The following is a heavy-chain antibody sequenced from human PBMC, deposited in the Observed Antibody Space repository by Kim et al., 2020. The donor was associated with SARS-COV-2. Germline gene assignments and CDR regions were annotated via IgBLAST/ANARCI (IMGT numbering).Heavy chain of an antibody. D-gene: IGHD2-15*01. V-gene: IGHV4-4*06. Sequence: NSRVTMSVDTSNNQFSLKLSSVTAADTAVYFCARASGYCSGGICYRPFDYWGQGTLVTVSS. CDR3: ARASGYCSGGICYRPFDY. J-gene: IGHJ4*02.